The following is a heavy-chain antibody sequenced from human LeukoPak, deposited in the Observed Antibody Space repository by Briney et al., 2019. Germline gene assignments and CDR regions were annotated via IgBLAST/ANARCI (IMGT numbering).Heavy chain of an antibody. Sequence: GGSLRLSCVASGFTFSSYWMHWVRQDPRKGLVWVSRISGDGRNINYADSVRGRLTISRDNAKNSLYLQMNSLRAEDTAVYYCAQTGYSYGYVKSAYYYMDVWGKGTTVTVSS. CDR3: AQTGYSYGYVKSAYYYMDV. D-gene: IGHD5-18*01. V-gene: IGHV3-74*01. J-gene: IGHJ6*03. CDR2: ISGDGRNI. CDR1: GFTFSSYW.